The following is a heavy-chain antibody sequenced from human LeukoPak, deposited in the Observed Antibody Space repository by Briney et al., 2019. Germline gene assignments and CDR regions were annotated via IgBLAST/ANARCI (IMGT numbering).Heavy chain of an antibody. CDR3: ARAGVWDYSDSSGYHNAAFDI. D-gene: IGHD3-22*01. CDR1: GYTFTDYY. V-gene: IGHV1-2*02. J-gene: IGHJ3*02. Sequence: ASVKVSCKASGYTFTDYYMHWVRQAPGQGLEWMGLSNPSSGGTNYAQKFQGRVTVTRDTSISIAYMDLSRLRSDDTAVYYCARAGVWDYSDSSGYHNAAFDIWGQGTMVTVSS. CDR2: SNPSSGGT.